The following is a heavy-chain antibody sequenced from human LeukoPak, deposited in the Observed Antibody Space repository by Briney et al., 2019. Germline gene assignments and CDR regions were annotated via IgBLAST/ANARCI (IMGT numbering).Heavy chain of an antibody. Sequence: ASVKVSCKASGYTFTGYYMHWVRQAPGQGLEWMGWINPNSGGTNYAQKFQGRVTMTRDTSISTAYMELSRLRSDDTAVYYCARDNEQQLRGYYYYYMDVWGKGTTVTVSS. D-gene: IGHD4-11*01. J-gene: IGHJ6*03. CDR1: GYTFTGYY. CDR3: ARDNEQQLRGYYYYYMDV. CDR2: INPNSGGT. V-gene: IGHV1-2*02.